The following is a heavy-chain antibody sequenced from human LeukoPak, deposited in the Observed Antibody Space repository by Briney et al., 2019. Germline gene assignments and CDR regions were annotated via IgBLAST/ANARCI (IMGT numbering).Heavy chain of an antibody. CDR3: AATGVTTESYWYFDL. CDR1: GYTFTGYY. V-gene: IGHV1-2*06. D-gene: IGHD4-11*01. CDR2: INPNSGGT. Sequence: ASVKVSCKASGYTFTGYYMHWVRQAPGQGLEWMGRINPNSGGTNYAQKFQGRVTMTRDTSISTAYMELSRLRSDDTAVYYCAATGVTTESYWYFDLWGRGTLVTVSS. J-gene: IGHJ2*01.